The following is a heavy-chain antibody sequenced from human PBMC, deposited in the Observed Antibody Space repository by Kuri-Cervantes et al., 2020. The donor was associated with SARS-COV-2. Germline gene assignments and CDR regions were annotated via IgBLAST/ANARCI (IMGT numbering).Heavy chain of an antibody. D-gene: IGHD2-8*02. CDR1: GFTFSAYS. J-gene: IGHJ4*02. V-gene: IGHV3-21*01. CDR2: ISSGSEYI. Sequence: ETLSLTCAASGFTFSAYSMNWVRQAPGKGLEWASSISSGSEYILYADSAKGRFTISRDNAKNSLFLQMNSLRADDTAIYYCARFETGVSTTGTENWGQGTLVTVSS. CDR3: ARFETGVSTTGTEN.